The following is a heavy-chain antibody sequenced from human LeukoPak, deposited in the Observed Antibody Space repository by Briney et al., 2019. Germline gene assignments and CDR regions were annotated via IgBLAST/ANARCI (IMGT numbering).Heavy chain of an antibody. J-gene: IGHJ6*02. CDR2: INHSGST. V-gene: IGHV4-34*01. D-gene: IGHD3-10*01. CDR3: ARVSRTMVRGVTRYYYGMDV. Sequence: SETLSLTCAVYGGSFSGYYWSWIRQHPGKGLEWIGEINHSGSTNYNPSLKSRVTISVDTSKNQFSRKLSSVTAADTAVYYCARVSRTMVRGVTRYYYGMDVWGQGTTVTVSS. CDR1: GGSFSGYY.